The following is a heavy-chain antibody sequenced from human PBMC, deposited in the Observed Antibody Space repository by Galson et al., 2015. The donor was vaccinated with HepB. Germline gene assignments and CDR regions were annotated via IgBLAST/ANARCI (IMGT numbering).Heavy chain of an antibody. Sequence: SVKVSCKASGGTFSSYAISWVRQAPGQGLEWMGRIIPILGIANYAQKFQGRVTITADKSTSTAYMELSSLRSEDTAVYYCASGSGSGSYYIGFYYYYGMDVWGQGTTVTVS. CDR1: GGTFSSYA. CDR3: ASGSGSGSYYIGFYYYYGMDV. D-gene: IGHD3-10*01. CDR2: IIPILGIA. V-gene: IGHV1-69*04. J-gene: IGHJ6*02.